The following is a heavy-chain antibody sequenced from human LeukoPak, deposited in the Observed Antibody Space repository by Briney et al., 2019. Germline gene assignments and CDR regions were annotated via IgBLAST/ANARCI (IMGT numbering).Heavy chain of an antibody. CDR2: IYYSGST. J-gene: IGHJ6*04. V-gene: IGHV4-31*03. CDR1: GGSISSGGYY. Sequence: PSQTLSLTCTVSGGSISSGGYYWSWIRQHPGKGLEWIGYIYYSGSTYYNPSLKSRVTISVDTSKNQFSLKLSSVTAADTAVYYCARAGYGDYVIPYYGMDVWGKGTTVTVSS. D-gene: IGHD4-17*01. CDR3: ARAGYGDYVIPYYGMDV.